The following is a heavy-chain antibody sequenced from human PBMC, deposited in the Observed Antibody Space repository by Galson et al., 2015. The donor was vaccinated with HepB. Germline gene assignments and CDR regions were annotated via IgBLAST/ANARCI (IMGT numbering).Heavy chain of an antibody. CDR1: GFIFSNFA. D-gene: IGHD6-19*01. V-gene: IGHV3-30-3*01. J-gene: IGHJ4*02. CDR2: ISHDGTIT. Sequence: SLRLSCAASGFIFSNFAMHWVRQAPGKGLEWVGVISHDGTITDYTDSVKGRFTISRDDSKNTLFLQMNSLRVEDTAFYYCARDPVAAHPDYFDHWGQGTLVTVSS. CDR3: ARDPVAAHPDYFDH.